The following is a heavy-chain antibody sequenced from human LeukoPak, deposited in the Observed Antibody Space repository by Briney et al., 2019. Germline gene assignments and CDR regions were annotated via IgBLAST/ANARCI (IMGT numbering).Heavy chain of an antibody. CDR3: ARSSGYYYVDFDS. CDR1: GGSISTYY. D-gene: IGHD3-22*01. V-gene: IGHV4-59*08. CDR2: IYYTGST. J-gene: IGHJ4*02. Sequence: LETLSLTCTVSGGSISTYYWSWIRQPPGKGLECIGYIYYTGSTNYNPSLKSRVTISVDTSKNQFSLKLGSVTAADTAVYYCARSSGYYYVDFDSWGQGTLVTVSS.